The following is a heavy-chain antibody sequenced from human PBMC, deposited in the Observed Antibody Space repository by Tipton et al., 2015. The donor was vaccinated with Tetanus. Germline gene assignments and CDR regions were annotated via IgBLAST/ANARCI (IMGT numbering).Heavy chain of an antibody. CDR1: GYTFTSYY. Sequence: QLVQSGAEVKKPGASVKVSCKASGYTFTSYYMHWVRQAPGQGLEWMGIINPSGGSTSYAQKFQGRVTMTRDTSTSTVYMELSSLRSEDTAVYYCARQAEVDWSLLPGDYWGQGTLVTVSS. J-gene: IGHJ4*02. D-gene: IGHD3-9*01. CDR3: ARQAEVDWSLLPGDY. V-gene: IGHV1-46*01. CDR2: INPSGGST.